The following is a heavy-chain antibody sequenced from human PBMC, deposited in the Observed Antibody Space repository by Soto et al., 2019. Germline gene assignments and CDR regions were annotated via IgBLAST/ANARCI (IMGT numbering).Heavy chain of an antibody. CDR3: ARVAHPFYSKAREFDY. Sequence: SETLSLTCTVSGGSISSGDYYWSWIRQPPGKGLEWIGYIYYSGSTYYNPSLKSRVTISVDTSKNQFSLKLSSVTAADTAVYYCARVAHPFYSKAREFDYWGQGTLVTVSS. D-gene: IGHD2-15*01. CDR1: GGSISSGDYY. CDR2: IYYSGST. V-gene: IGHV4-30-4*01. J-gene: IGHJ4*02.